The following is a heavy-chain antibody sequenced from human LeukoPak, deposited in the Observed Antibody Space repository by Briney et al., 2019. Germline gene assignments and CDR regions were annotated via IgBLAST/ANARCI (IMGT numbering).Heavy chain of an antibody. Sequence: SGPTLVKPTQTLTLTCTFSGFSLSTSGVGVGWIRQPPGKALEWLALIYWDDGKRYSPSLKSRLTITKDTSKNQVVLTMTNMDPVDTATYYCAHTPTYYDYVWGSYRQYYFDYWGQGTLVTVSS. CDR2: IYWDDGK. J-gene: IGHJ4*02. V-gene: IGHV2-5*02. D-gene: IGHD3-16*02. CDR3: AHTPTYYDYVWGSYRQYYFDY. CDR1: GFSLSTSGVG.